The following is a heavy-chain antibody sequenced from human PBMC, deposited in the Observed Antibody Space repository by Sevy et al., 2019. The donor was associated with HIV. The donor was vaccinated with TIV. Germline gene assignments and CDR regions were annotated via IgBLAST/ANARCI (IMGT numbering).Heavy chain of an antibody. CDR1: GDSVSSNSVA. J-gene: IGHJ4*02. CDR3: ARTTSGWFDY. D-gene: IGHD6-19*01. V-gene: IGHV6-1*01. CDR2: TYYRSTWHN. Sequence: KQSQTLSLTCAISGDSVSSNSVAWNWIRQSPSRGLEWLGRTYYRSTWHNDYAVSVKSRITINPYTSKNQFSLQLNSVTPAVTAVYYCARTTSGWFDYWGQGTLVTVSS.